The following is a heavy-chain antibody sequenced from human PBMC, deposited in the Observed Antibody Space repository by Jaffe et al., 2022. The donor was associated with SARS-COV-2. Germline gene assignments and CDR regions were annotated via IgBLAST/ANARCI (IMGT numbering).Heavy chain of an antibody. CDR3: AKDIFGERGYAFDI. V-gene: IGHV3-9*01. J-gene: IGHJ3*02. Sequence: EVQLVESGGGLVQPGRSLRLSCAASGFTFDDYAMHWVRQAPGKGLEWVSGISWNSGSIGYADSVKGRFTISRDNAKNSLYLQMNSLRAEDTALYYCAKDIFGERGYAFDIWGQGTMVTVSS. CDR2: ISWNSGSI. CDR1: GFTFDDYA. D-gene: IGHD3-3*01.